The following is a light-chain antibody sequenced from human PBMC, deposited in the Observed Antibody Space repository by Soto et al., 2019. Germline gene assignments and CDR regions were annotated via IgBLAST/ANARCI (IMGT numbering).Light chain of an antibody. V-gene: IGKV3-20*01. CDR1: QTVRNNY. Sequence: EFVLTQSPGTLSLSPGERATLSCRASQTVRNNYLAWYQQKPGQAPRLLISYASSRATGIPDRFSGGGSGTEFTLTISRLEPEDFAVYCCQQFSSYPLTCGGGTKVEIK. CDR2: YAS. J-gene: IGKJ4*02. CDR3: QQFSSYPLT.